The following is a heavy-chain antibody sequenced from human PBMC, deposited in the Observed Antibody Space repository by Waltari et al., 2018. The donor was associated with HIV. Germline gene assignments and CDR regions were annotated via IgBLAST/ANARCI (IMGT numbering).Heavy chain of an antibody. V-gene: IGHV4-39*01. Sequence: QLQLQESGPGLVTPSETLSLTFTVSGGSISSSSYYWGWIRQPPGKGLEWIVSIDYSGSTYYNPSLKSLVTISVDTSKNQFSLKLSSVTAADTAVYYCARLHSDYVDYYYYGMDVWGQGTTVTVSS. D-gene: IGHD4-17*01. J-gene: IGHJ6*02. CDR2: IDYSGST. CDR3: ARLHSDYVDYYYYGMDV. CDR1: GGSISSSSYY.